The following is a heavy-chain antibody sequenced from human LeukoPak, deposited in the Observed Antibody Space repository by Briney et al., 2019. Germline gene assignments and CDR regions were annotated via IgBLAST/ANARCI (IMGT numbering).Heavy chain of an antibody. D-gene: IGHD6-13*01. CDR2: IYHSGST. J-gene: IGHJ1*01. CDR1: GGSISSSNW. CDR3: ARVAAGIGFFQH. Sequence: SETLSLTCAVSGGSISSSNWWSGVRQPPGKGLEWIGEIYHSGSTNYNPSLKSRVTISVDTSKNQLSLKLSSVTAADTAVYYCARVAAGIGFFQHWGQGTLVTVSS. V-gene: IGHV4-4*02.